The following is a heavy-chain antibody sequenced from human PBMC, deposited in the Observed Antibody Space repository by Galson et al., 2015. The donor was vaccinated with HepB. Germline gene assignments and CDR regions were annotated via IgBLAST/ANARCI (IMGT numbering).Heavy chain of an antibody. CDR1: GYTFTNYG. Sequence: SVKVSCKASGYTFTNYGNTWVRQAPGQGLEWMGWISAYDGNTKYAQKVQGRVTMTTDTSTNTAYMDLRSLTFDDTAVYYCARDSYCGGDCYPGYTWLDPWGQGTLVTVSS. D-gene: IGHD2-21*01. J-gene: IGHJ5*02. V-gene: IGHV1-18*01. CDR3: ARDSYCGGDCYPGYTWLDP. CDR2: ISAYDGNT.